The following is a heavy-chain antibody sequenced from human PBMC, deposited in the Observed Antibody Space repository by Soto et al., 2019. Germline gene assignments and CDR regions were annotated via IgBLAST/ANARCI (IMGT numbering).Heavy chain of an antibody. J-gene: IGHJ5*02. D-gene: IGHD2-2*01. Sequence: SETLSLTCAVYGGSFSGYYWSWIRQPPGKGLEWIGEINHSGSTNYNPSLKGRVTISVDTSKNQFSLKLSSVTAADTAVYYCARGRRYCSSTSCYRWFDPWGQGTLVTVS. CDR2: INHSGST. V-gene: IGHV4-34*01. CDR3: ARGRRYCSSTSCYRWFDP. CDR1: GGSFSGYY.